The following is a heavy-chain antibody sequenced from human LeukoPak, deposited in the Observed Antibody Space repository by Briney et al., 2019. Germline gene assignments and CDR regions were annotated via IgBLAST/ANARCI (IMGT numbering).Heavy chain of an antibody. CDR1: GFTFSSYS. V-gene: IGHV3-21*01. Sequence: NPGGSLSLSCAASGFTFSSYSMNWVRQAPGKGLEWVSSISSSSSYIYYADSVKGRFTISRDNAKNSLYLQMNSLRAEDTAVYYCARLDDEDYYYYMDVWGKGTTVTVSS. CDR3: ARLDDEDYYYYMDV. D-gene: IGHD3-3*01. CDR2: ISSSSSYI. J-gene: IGHJ6*03.